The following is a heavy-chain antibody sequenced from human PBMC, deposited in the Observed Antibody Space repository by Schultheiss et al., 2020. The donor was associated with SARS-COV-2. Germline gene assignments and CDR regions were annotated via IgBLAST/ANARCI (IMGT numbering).Heavy chain of an antibody. CDR2: ISYDGSNK. CDR3: ARDGPWDGGKATPYFQH. CDR1: GFTFSSYG. D-gene: IGHD2-15*01. Sequence: GGSLRLSCAASGFTFSSYGMHWVRQAPGKWLEWVAVISYDGSNKYYADSVKGRFTISRDNSKNTLYLQMNSLRAEDTAVYYCARDGPWDGGKATPYFQHWGQGTLVTVSS. V-gene: IGHV3-30*03. J-gene: IGHJ1*01.